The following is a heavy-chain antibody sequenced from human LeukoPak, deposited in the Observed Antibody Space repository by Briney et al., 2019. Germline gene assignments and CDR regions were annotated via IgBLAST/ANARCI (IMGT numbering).Heavy chain of an antibody. J-gene: IGHJ4*02. CDR1: GFTFSSYA. CDR3: VKEVVATIPPL. V-gene: IGHV3-23*01. Sequence: GGSLRLSCAASGFTFSSYAMSWVRQAPGKWLEWVSVISDSGGSTYYADSVKGRFTISRDISKNTLFLQLNSLRAEDTAVYYCVKEVVATIPPLWGQGTLVTVSS. CDR2: ISDSGGST. D-gene: IGHD5-12*01.